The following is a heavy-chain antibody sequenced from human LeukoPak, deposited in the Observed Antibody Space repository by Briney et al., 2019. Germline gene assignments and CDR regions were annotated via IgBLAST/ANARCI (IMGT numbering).Heavy chain of an antibody. CDR1: GVTFSSYV. CDR2: ISGSGGST. CDR3: ARLGY. Sequence: GGSLRLSCEAYGVTFSSYVMSLVRQAPGKGLEWVSAISGSGGSTSYADSVKGRFTISRDNAKNTLYLQMNSLRAEDTAVYYCARLGYWGQGTLVTVSS. V-gene: IGHV3-23*01. D-gene: IGHD3-16*01. J-gene: IGHJ4*02.